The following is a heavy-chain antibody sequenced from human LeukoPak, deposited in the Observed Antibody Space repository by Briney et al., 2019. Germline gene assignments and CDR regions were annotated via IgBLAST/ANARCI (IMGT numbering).Heavy chain of an antibody. V-gene: IGHV4-61*02. D-gene: IGHD5-12*01. CDR3: ARDISGYDAYYYYYMDV. CDR2: IYTSGST. J-gene: IGHJ6*03. CDR1: GCSISSGSYY. Sequence: TLSLTCTVSGCSISSGSYYWSWIRQPAGKGLEWIGRIYTSGSTNYNPSLKSRVTISVDPSKTQFSLKLSSVPAADTAVYSCARDISGYDAYYYYYMDVWGKGTTVTVSS.